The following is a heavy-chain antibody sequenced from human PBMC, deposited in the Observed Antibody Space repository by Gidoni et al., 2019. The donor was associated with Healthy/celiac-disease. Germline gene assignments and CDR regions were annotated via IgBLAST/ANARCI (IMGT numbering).Heavy chain of an antibody. V-gene: IGHV3-23*01. CDR2: ISGSGGST. J-gene: IGHJ4*02. Sequence: DVQLLDSGGGFVQPGGSLIPSCPPSAFTFRSYAISWVRQAPGKGLEWVSAISGSGGSTYDEDFVKGRFTISRDNSKNTLYLQMNSLRAEDTAVYYCANHAMIVVVIHPHFDYWGQGTLVTVSS. D-gene: IGHD3-22*01. CDR1: AFTFRSYA. CDR3: ANHAMIVVVIHPHFDY.